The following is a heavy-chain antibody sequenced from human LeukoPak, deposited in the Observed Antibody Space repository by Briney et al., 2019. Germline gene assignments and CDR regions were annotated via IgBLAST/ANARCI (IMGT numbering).Heavy chain of an antibody. CDR1: GFTFNDYW. CDR2: IKQDGSEK. J-gene: IGHJ5*02. Sequence: AGGSLRLSCVGSGFTFNDYWIHWVRHAPGKGLEWVANIKQDGSEKYYVDSVKGRFTISRDNAKNTLYLQMNSLRAEDTAVYYCARDGVGYSSSWYWFDPWGQGTLVTVSS. V-gene: IGHV3-7*01. D-gene: IGHD6-13*01. CDR3: ARDGVGYSSSWYWFDP.